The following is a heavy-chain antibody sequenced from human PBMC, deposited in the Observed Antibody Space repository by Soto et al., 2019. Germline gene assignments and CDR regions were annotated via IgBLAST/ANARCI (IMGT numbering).Heavy chain of an antibody. V-gene: IGHV3-23*01. Sequence: GGSLRLSCAASGFTFSSYAMSWVRQAPGKGLEWVSAISGSGGSTYYADSVKGRFTISRDNSKNTLYLQMNSLRAEDTAVYYCAKSSIVVVVAATLGVYWGQGTLVTVSS. CDR2: ISGSGGST. CDR3: AKSSIVVVVAATLGVY. J-gene: IGHJ4*02. D-gene: IGHD2-15*01. CDR1: GFTFSSYA.